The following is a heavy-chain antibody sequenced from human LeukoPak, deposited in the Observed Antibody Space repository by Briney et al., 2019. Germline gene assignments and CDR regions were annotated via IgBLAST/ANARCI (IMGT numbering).Heavy chain of an antibody. CDR1: GGTFSTYG. CDR3: AVEMTTKTGIFFDF. Sequence: SVKVSCKASGGTFSTYGVNWVRQAPGQGLEWMGGIIPIFGAANYAQKFQGRVTLTTDESTNTVYMELSSLRSEDTAVFYCAVEMTTKTGIFFDFWGQGTLVTVSS. J-gene: IGHJ4*02. CDR2: IIPIFGAA. D-gene: IGHD5-24*01. V-gene: IGHV1-69*05.